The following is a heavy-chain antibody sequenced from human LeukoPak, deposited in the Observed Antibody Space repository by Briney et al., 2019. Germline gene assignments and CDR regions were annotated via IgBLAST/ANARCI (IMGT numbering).Heavy chain of an antibody. CDR1: GFTFRSYA. D-gene: IGHD5-18*01. CDR2: ISNSGVTP. Sequence: PGGSLRLSCAASGFTFRSYAMSWVRQAPGKGLEWISGISNSGVTPYYADSVKGRFSISRDNSKNMVYLQMSSLRVDDTAIYYCRGHRYGYEVDYWGQGVLVTVSS. CDR3: RGHRYGYEVDY. V-gene: IGHV3-23*01. J-gene: IGHJ4*02.